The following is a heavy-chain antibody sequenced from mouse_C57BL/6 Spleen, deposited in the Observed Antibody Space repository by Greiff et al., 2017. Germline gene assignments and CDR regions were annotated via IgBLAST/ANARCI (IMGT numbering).Heavy chain of an antibody. J-gene: IGHJ2*01. CDR2: LSPRSGNT. CDR1: GYTFSSYG. V-gene: IGHV1-81*01. CDR3: ARIDYGSSYE. Sequence: VQLQQSGAELARPGASVKLSCKASGYTFSSYGISLVKQRTGQGLEWIGELSPRSGNTYYNEQFNGKATLPADKSSSTAYIELRGLTSEDSAVYFCARIDYGSSYEWGQGTTLPVSP. D-gene: IGHD1-1*01.